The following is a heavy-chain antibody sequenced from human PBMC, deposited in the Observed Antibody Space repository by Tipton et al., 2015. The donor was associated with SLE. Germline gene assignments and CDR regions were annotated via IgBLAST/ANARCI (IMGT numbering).Heavy chain of an antibody. CDR2: INHSGST. V-gene: IGHV4-34*01. Sequence: TLSLTCAVNGGSFSGYYWSWIRQPPGKGLEWIGEINHSGSTNYNPSIKRRVTISVDTSKNQFSLKLSSVTAADTAVYYCASGGFGELLDYWGQGTLVTVSS. D-gene: IGHD3-10*01. J-gene: IGHJ4*02. CDR3: ASGGFGELLDY. CDR1: GGSFSGYY.